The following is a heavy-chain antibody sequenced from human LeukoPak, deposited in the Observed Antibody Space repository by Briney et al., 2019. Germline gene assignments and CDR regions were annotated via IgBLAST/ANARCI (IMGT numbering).Heavy chain of an antibody. CDR2: ISSSSSYI. Sequence: PGGSLRLSCAASGFTFSSYSMNWVRQAPGKGLEWVSSISSSSSYIYYADSVKGRFTISRDNAKNSLHLQMNSLRAEDTAVYYCASAWWSDAFDIWGQGTMVTVSS. V-gene: IGHV3-21*01. CDR3: ASAWWSDAFDI. D-gene: IGHD2-15*01. J-gene: IGHJ3*02. CDR1: GFTFSSYS.